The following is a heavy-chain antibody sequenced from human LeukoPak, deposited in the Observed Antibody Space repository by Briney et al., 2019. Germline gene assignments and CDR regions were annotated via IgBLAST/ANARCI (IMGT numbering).Heavy chain of an antibody. Sequence: PGGSLRLSCAASGFTFGSYAIDWVRQAPGKGLVWVSRINNDGSSTSYAGSVKGRFTISRDNAKNTLYLQMNNLRAEDTAVYYCAGDNEYCTGGTCRLDYWGQGALVTVSS. J-gene: IGHJ4*02. D-gene: IGHD2-15*01. CDR1: GFTFGSYA. CDR2: INNDGSST. V-gene: IGHV3-74*01. CDR3: AGDNEYCTGGTCRLDY.